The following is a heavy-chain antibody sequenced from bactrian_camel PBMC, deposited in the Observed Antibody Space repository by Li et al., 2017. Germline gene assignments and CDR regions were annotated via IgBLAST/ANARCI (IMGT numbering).Heavy chain of an antibody. CDR3: AASGGQLGRWCYEFPVNWVSWLYN. CDR2: IDSGGDT. D-gene: IGHD3*01. Sequence: HVQLVESGGGSVQTGGSLELACAVSGDTVNSNGMGWFRQAPGKEREGVAAIDSGGDTAYDDSVKGRFTISQDGAKNTLYLHMNNLKPEDTAMYHCAASGGQLGRWCYEFPVNWVSWLYNWGQGTQVTVS. J-gene: IGHJ4*01. V-gene: IGHV3S53*01. CDR1: GDTVNSNG.